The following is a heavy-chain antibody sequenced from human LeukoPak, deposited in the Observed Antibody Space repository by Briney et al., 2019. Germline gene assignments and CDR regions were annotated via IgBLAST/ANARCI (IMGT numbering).Heavy chain of an antibody. D-gene: IGHD6-13*01. J-gene: IGHJ4*02. CDR1: GDSIRSYY. V-gene: IGHV4-59*01. CDR3: ARAPGIAAAGTHFDF. CDR2: LYYSGST. Sequence: SETLSLTCTVSGDSIRSYYWSWIRQPPGKGLEWIGYLYYSGSTNYNPSLKSRVTISVDTSKNQFSLKLSSVTAGDTAVYYCARAPGIAAAGTHFDFWGQGTLVTVSS.